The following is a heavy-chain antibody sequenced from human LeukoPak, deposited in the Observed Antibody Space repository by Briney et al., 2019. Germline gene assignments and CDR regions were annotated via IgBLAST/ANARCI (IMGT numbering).Heavy chain of an antibody. CDR2: IKSNTDGGTT. D-gene: IGHD3-22*01. V-gene: IGHV3-15*01. CDR1: GFTFSNAW. CDR3: ATDPLLNYDSSGSDAFDI. Sequence: GGSLRLSCAASGFTFSNAWMSWVRQAPGKGLEWVGHIKSNTDGGTTDYAAPVKGRFTISRDDSKNTLYLQMNSLKTEDTAVYYCATDPLLNYDSSGSDAFDIWGQGTMVTVSS. J-gene: IGHJ3*02.